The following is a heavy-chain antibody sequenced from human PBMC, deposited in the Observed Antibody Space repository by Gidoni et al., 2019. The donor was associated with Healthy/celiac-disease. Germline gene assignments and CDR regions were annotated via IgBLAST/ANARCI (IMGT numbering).Heavy chain of an antibody. CDR1: GYPFTGYS. J-gene: IGHJ3*02. V-gene: IGHV1-2*02. D-gene: IGHD5-18*01. CDR3: ARPTIGYSYGADAFDI. CDR2: INPNSGGT. Sequence: QVQLVQSGAEVKKPGASVQVSCKASGYPFTGYSLHWVRRAPGQGLERMGWINPNSGGTNYAQKFQGRVTMTRDTSISTAYMELSRLRSDDTAVYYCARPTIGYSYGADAFDIWGQGTMVTVSS.